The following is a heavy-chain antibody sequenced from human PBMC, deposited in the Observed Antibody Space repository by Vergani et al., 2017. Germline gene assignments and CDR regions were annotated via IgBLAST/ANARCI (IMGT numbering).Heavy chain of an antibody. CDR1: GFIFKNHG. Sequence: QVQLVESGGGVVQPGTSLRLSRAASGFIFKNHGMQWVRQAPGKGLEWVALIWDDGSKKNYGDSMKGRLTLTRDDSKNTLHLQMNSLRPEDTAVYYCARGMTTETTDLDGFDIWGQGTMVSVSS. CDR3: ARGMTTETTDLDGFDI. CDR2: IWDDGSKK. J-gene: IGHJ3*02. D-gene: IGHD4-17*01. V-gene: IGHV3-33*03.